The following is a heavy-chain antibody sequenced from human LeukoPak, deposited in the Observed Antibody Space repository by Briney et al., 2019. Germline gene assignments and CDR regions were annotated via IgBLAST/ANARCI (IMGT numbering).Heavy chain of an antibody. V-gene: IGHV3-49*04. CDR1: GFTFGDYA. CDR2: IRSKAYGGTT. J-gene: IGHJ5*02. CDR3: TRDPRLNWFDP. Sequence: TGGSLRLSCTASGFTFGDYAMSWVRQAPGKGLEWVGFIRSKAYGGTTEYAASVKGRLTISRDDSKSIAYLQMNSLKTEDTAVYYCTRDPRLNWFDPWGQGTLVTVSS.